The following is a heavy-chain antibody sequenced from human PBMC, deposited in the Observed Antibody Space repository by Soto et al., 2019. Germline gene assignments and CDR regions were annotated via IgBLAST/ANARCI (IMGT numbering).Heavy chain of an antibody. CDR3: AKTGLYGSGSYYSSNLDY. CDR1: GFTFSSYS. V-gene: IGHV3-48*01. Sequence: GGSLRLSCAASGFTFSSYSMNWVRQAPGKGLEWVSYISSSSSTIYYADSVKGRFTISRDNSKNTLYLQMNSLRAEDTAVYYCAKTGLYGSGSYYSSNLDYWGQGTLVTVSS. D-gene: IGHD3-10*01. CDR2: ISSSSSTI. J-gene: IGHJ4*02.